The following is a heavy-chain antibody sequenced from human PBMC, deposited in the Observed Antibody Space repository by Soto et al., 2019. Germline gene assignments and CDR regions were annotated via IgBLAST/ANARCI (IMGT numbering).Heavy chain of an antibody. Sequence: SVKVSCKASGGTFRSYAISWVRQAPGQGLEWMGGIIPIFGTANYAQKFQGRVTLTADKSTSTAYMELSSLRSEDTAVYYCAGHVVSSGYYCYNWFCHWGQGTPVTVSS. CDR1: GGTFRSYA. CDR2: IIPIFGTA. V-gene: IGHV1-69*06. D-gene: IGHD3-22*01. J-gene: IGHJ5*02. CDR3: AGHVVSSGYYCYNWFCH.